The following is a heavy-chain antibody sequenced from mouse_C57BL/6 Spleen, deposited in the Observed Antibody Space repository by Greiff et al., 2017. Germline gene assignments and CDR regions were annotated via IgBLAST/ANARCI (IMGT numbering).Heavy chain of an antibody. D-gene: IGHD2-4*01. J-gene: IGHJ1*03. CDR1: GFTFSDYY. Sequence: EVNVVESEGGLVQPGSSMKLSCTASGFTFSDYYMAWVRQVPEKGLEWVANINYDGSSTYYLDSLKSRFIISRDNAKNILYLQMSSLKSEDTATXYCAREGDDYDDRRYFDVWGTGTTVTVSS. V-gene: IGHV5-16*01. CDR2: INYDGSST. CDR3: AREGDDYDDRRYFDV.